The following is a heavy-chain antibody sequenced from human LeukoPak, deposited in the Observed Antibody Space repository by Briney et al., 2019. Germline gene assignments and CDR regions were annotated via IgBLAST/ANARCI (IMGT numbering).Heavy chain of an antibody. D-gene: IGHD3-3*01. J-gene: IGHJ4*02. V-gene: IGHV4-4*02. CDR1: GGSISSSNW. Sequence: SGTLSLTCAVSGGSISSSNWWSWVRQPPGKGLEWIGYIYYSGSTYYNPSLKSRVTISVDTSKNQFSLKLSSVTAADTAVYYCARGSITIFGVVIPPDYWGQGTLVTVSS. CDR2: IYYSGST. CDR3: ARGSITIFGVVIPPDY.